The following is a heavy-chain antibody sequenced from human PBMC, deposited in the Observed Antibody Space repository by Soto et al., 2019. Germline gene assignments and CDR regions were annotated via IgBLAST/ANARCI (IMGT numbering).Heavy chain of an antibody. D-gene: IGHD1-1*01. CDR3: VRDGTKTLRDWFDP. CDR2: IYATGTT. J-gene: IGHJ5*02. CDR1: GASISGYY. Sequence: SETLSLTCTVSGASISGYYWSWIRKSAGKGLEWIGRIYATGTTDYNPSLKSRVMMSVDTSEKQFSLRLRSVTAADTAVYYCVRDGTKTLRDWFDPWGQGISVTVSS. V-gene: IGHV4-4*07.